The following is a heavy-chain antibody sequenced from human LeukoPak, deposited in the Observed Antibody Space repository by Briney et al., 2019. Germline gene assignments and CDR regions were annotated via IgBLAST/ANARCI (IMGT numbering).Heavy chain of an antibody. CDR2: VCDDGSRT. D-gene: IGHD6-13*01. CDR3: VRVIGALGRVGYFDL. J-gene: IGHJ2*01. CDR1: GFTLGDYA. Sequence: GGSLRLSRTVSGFTLGDYAMSWVRQAPAKGLVWVSRVCDDGSRTASAASVKVRFTVSRDNAKNTLYLQMNSLTADDTAVYLCVRVIGALGRVGYFDLWGRGTLVTVSS. V-gene: IGHV3-74*01.